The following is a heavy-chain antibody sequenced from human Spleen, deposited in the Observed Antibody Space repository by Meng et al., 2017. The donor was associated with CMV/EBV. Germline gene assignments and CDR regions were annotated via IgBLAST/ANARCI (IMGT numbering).Heavy chain of an antibody. Sequence: GGSLRLSCAASGFIFSSYSMNWVRQAPGKGLEWVANIKEDGSEKYYVDSVKGRFTISRDNAKNSLYLQMNSLRAEDTAVYYCARSYCSSTSCYGYYYYYGMDVWGQGTTVTVSS. CDR2: IKEDGSEK. CDR3: ARSYCSSTSCYGYYYYYGMDV. D-gene: IGHD2-2*01. J-gene: IGHJ6*02. CDR1: GFIFSSYS. V-gene: IGHV3-7*01.